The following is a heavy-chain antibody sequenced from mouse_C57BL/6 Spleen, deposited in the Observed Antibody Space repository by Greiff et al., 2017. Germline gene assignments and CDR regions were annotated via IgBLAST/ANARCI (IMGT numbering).Heavy chain of an antibody. V-gene: IGHV1-50*01. CDR3: ARSRGLITTCDPAWFAY. CDR2: IDPSDSDT. J-gene: IGHJ3*01. CDR1: GYTFTSYW. D-gene: IGHD1-1*01. Sequence: QVQLKQPGAELVKPGASVKLSCTASGYTFTSYWMQWVKQRPGQGLEWIGEIDPSDSDTNYNQKFKGKATLTVDTSSSTAYMQLSSLTSEDSAVYYCARSRGLITTCDPAWFAYWGQGTLVTVSA.